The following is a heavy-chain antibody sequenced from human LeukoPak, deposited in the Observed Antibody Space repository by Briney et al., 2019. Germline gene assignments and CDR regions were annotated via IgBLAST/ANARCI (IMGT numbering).Heavy chain of an antibody. CDR3: ARDQLSYGAPGWYFDL. J-gene: IGHJ2*01. CDR1: GFTFDDYG. Sequence: PGGSLRLSCAASGFTFDDYGMSWVRQAPGKGLEWVSGINWNGGSTGYADSVRGRFTISRDNAKNSLYLQMNSLRAEDTALYYRARDQLSYGAPGWYFDLWGRGTLVTVSS. D-gene: IGHD4-17*01. V-gene: IGHV3-20*04. CDR2: INWNGGST.